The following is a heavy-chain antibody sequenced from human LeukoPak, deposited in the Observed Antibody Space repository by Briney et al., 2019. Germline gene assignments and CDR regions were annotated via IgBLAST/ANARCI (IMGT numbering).Heavy chain of an antibody. D-gene: IGHD3-10*01. CDR3: VRDAMSSGGAFDI. V-gene: IGHV3-7*01. CDR2: IKQDGSEK. CDR1: GFTFSNYW. J-gene: IGHJ3*02. Sequence: GGSLRLSCAVSGFTFSNYWMSWVRQAPGKGLEWVANIKQDGSEKYCVDSVKGRFTIVRDNAKNSLDLQMNSLRAEDTAVYYCVRDAMSSGGAFDIWGQGTMVIVSS.